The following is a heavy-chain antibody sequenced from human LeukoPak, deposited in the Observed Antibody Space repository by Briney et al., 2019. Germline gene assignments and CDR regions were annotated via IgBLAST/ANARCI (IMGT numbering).Heavy chain of an antibody. D-gene: IGHD6-6*01. V-gene: IGHV1-69*04. Sequence: VASVKVSCRASGYTFTSYGISWVRQAPGQGLEWMGRIIPILGIANYAQKFQGRVTITADKSTSTAYMELSSLRSEDTAVYYCARELYSSSSGEGIFDYWGQGTLVTVSS. CDR1: GYTFTSYG. CDR2: IIPILGIA. CDR3: ARELYSSSSGEGIFDY. J-gene: IGHJ4*02.